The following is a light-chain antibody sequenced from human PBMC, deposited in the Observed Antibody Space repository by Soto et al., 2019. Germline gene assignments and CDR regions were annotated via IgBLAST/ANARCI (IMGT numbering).Light chain of an antibody. CDR1: QSLLHSDGKTY. Sequence: DVVMTQTPLSLSVTPGQPASISCKSSQSLLHSDGKTYLYWYLQKAGQPPQLLMNEVSNRLSGVPDRFSGSGSGTDFTLKISRVEAEDVGVYYCMQSIQLPITFGQGTRLEIK. CDR3: MQSIQLPIT. CDR2: EVS. V-gene: IGKV2D-29*01. J-gene: IGKJ5*01.